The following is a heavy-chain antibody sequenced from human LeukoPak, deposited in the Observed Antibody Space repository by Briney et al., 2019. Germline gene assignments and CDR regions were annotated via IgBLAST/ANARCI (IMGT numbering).Heavy chain of an antibody. V-gene: IGHV1-69*13. CDR3: ARDGTQQLVRLDY. CDR1: GGTFSNYA. CDR2: IAPSFTTA. J-gene: IGHJ4*02. D-gene: IGHD6-13*01. Sequence: GASVKVSCKSSGGTFSNYAISWMRQAPGQGLEWVGGIAPSFTTADYAQKFEDRVTITADESTGTAYMELRSLRSEDTAVYYCARDGTQQLVRLDYWGQGTLVTVSS.